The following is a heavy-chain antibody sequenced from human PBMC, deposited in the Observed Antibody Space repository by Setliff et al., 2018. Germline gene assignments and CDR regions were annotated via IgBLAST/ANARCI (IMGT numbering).Heavy chain of an antibody. Sequence: ASVKVSCKASGYTFTGYAMNWVRQAPGQGLEWMGWINTNTGNPTYAQGFTGRFAFSLETSVSTAYLQINSLKAADTAIYYCARAYGISWSAVDYWGQGTVVTSPQ. CDR2: INTNTGNP. V-gene: IGHV7-4-1*02. CDR1: GYTFTGYA. CDR3: ARAYGISWSAVDY. J-gene: IGHJ4*02. D-gene: IGHD6-13*01.